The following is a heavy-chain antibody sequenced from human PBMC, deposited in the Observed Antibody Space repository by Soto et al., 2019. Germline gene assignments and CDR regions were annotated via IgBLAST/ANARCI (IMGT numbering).Heavy chain of an antibody. CDR2: FDPEDGET. J-gene: IGHJ4*02. Sequence: ASVKVSCKVSGYTLTELSMHWVRQAPGKGLEWMGGFDPEDGETIYAQKFQGRVTMTEDTSTDTAYMELSSLRSEDTAVYYCATYPYTVVVTAIRSFDYWGQGTLVTVSS. D-gene: IGHD2-21*02. CDR3: ATYPYTVVVTAIRSFDY. CDR1: GYTLTELS. V-gene: IGHV1-24*01.